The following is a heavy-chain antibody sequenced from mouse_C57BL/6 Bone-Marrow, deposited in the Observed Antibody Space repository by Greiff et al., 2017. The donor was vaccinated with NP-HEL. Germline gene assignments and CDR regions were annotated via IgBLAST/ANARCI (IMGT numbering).Heavy chain of an antibody. D-gene: IGHD1-1*01. J-gene: IGHJ1*03. V-gene: IGHV5-9*01. CDR3: ARRDYGSSLWYFDV. CDR2: ISGGGGNT. CDR1: GFTFSSYT. Sequence: EVQLVESGGGLVKPGGSLKLSCAASGFTFSSYTMSWVRQTPEKRLEWVATISGGGGNTYYPDSVKGRFTISRDNAKNTLYLQMSSLRSEDTALYYCARRDYGSSLWYFDVWGTGTTVTVSS.